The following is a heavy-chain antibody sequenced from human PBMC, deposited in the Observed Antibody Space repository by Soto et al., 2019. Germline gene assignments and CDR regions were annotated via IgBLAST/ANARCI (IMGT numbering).Heavy chain of an antibody. CDR2: MNPNSGNT. D-gene: IGHD2-15*01. Sequence: QVQLVQSGAEVKKPGASVKVSCKASGYTFTSYDINWVRQATGQGLEWMGWMNPNSGNTGYAQKFQGRVTMTRNTSISTAYMELSSLRSEDTAVYYCAGSRRYCSGGSCYSVVDYWGQGTLVTVSS. CDR3: AGSRRYCSGGSCYSVVDY. CDR1: GYTFTSYD. V-gene: IGHV1-8*01. J-gene: IGHJ4*02.